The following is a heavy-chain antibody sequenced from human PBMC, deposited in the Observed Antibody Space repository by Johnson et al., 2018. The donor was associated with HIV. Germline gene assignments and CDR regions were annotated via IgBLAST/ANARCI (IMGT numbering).Heavy chain of an antibody. CDR2: ISYDGSNK. CDR3: AKLVGASDAFDI. Sequence: QVQLVESGGGVVRPGGSLRLSCAASGFTFSSYGMHWVRQAPGKGLEWVAVISYDGSNKYYADSVKGRFTISRDNSKNTLYLQMNSLRAEDTAVYYCAKLVGASDAFDIWGQGTMVTVSS. J-gene: IGHJ3*02. D-gene: IGHD1-26*01. CDR1: GFTFSSYG. V-gene: IGHV3-30*18.